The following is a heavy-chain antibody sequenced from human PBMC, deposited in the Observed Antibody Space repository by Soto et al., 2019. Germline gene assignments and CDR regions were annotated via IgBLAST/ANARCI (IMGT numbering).Heavy chain of an antibody. CDR3: AIHCGGDCYFQGGMDV. J-gene: IGHJ6*02. Sequence: QVQLVQSGAEVKKPGASVKVSCKASGYTFTSYGISWVRQAPGQGLEWMGWISAYNGNTNYAQKLQGRVTMTTDTSTSTAYMELWSLRSDDTAVYYCAIHCGGDCYFQGGMDVWGQGTTVTVSS. V-gene: IGHV1-18*04. CDR2: ISAYNGNT. D-gene: IGHD2-21*02. CDR1: GYTFTSYG.